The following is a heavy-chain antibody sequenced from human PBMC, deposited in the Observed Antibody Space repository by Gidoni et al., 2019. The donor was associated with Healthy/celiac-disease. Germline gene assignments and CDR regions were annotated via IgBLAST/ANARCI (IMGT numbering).Heavy chain of an antibody. CDR1: GFTFSSYG. V-gene: IGHV3-30*18. D-gene: IGHD7-27*01. CDR3: AKAGARKANWFDP. Sequence: QVQLVESGGGVVQPGRSLRLSCAASGFTFSSYGMHWVRQAPGKGLEWVAVISYDGSNKYDADSVKGRFTISRDNSKNTLYLQMNSLRAEDTAVYYCAKAGARKANWFDPWGQGTLVTVSS. J-gene: IGHJ5*02. CDR2: ISYDGSNK.